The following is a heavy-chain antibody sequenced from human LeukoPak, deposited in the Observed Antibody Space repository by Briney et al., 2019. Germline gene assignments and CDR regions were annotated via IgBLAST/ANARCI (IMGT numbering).Heavy chain of an antibody. CDR3: ARGASSSFDY. Sequence: ASVKVSCKASGYTFTSYGISWVRQAPGQGLEWMGWISAYNGNTNYAQKLQGRVTMTRNTSISTAYMELSSLRSEDTAVYYCARGASSSFDYWGQGTLVTVSS. CDR2: ISAYNGNT. J-gene: IGHJ4*02. D-gene: IGHD6-13*01. CDR1: GYTFTSYG. V-gene: IGHV1-18*01.